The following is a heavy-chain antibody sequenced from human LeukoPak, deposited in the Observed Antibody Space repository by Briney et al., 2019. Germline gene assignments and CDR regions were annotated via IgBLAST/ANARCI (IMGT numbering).Heavy chain of an antibody. D-gene: IGHD6-13*01. Sequence: SETLSLTCAVYGGSFSGYYWSWIRQPPGKGLEWIGEINHSGSTNYNPSLKSRVTISVDTSKNQFSLKLSSVTAADTAVHYCARHRTDVIDSSSWHGDDYWGQGTLVTVSS. CDR3: ARHRTDVIDSSSWHGDDY. J-gene: IGHJ4*02. V-gene: IGHV4-34*01. CDR1: GGSFSGYY. CDR2: INHSGST.